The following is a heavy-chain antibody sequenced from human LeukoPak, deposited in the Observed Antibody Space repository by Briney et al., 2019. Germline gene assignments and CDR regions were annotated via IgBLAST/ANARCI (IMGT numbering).Heavy chain of an antibody. D-gene: IGHD6-13*01. Sequence: SQTLSLTCTVSVGSISSGSYYWSWIRQPAGKGLEWIGRIYTSGSTNYNPSLKSRVTISVDPSKNQFSLKLSSVTAADTAVYYCARDRYSSPAGFDPWGQGTLVTVSS. CDR2: IYTSGST. CDR1: VGSISSGSYY. V-gene: IGHV4-61*02. J-gene: IGHJ5*02. CDR3: ARDRYSSPAGFDP.